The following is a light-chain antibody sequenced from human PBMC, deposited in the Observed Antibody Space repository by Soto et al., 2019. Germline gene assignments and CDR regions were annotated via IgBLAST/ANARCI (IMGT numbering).Light chain of an antibody. J-gene: IGKJ5*01. CDR1: QSISSW. V-gene: IGKV1-5*03. CDR2: KAS. Sequence: DIQMTQSPSTLSASVGDRVTITCRASQSISSWLAWYQQKPGKAPKSLIYKASSLESGVPSRFSGSGSGTEFTLTISSLQPDDFAIYYCQQYLSYPSTFGQGTRLEIK. CDR3: QQYLSYPST.